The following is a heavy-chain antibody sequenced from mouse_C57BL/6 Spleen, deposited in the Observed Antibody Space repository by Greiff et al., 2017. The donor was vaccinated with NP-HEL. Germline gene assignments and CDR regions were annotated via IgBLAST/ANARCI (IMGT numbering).Heavy chain of an antibody. CDR3: ARYYGHYYAMDY. V-gene: IGHV1-64*01. CDR1: GYTFTSYW. Sequence: QVQLQQPGAELVKPGASVKLSCKASGYTFTSYWMHWVKQRPGQGLEWIGTIQPNSGSTNYNEKFKSKATLTVDKSSSTAYMQLSSLTSEDSAVYYCARYYGHYYAMDYWGQGTSVTVSS. CDR2: IQPNSGST. D-gene: IGHD1-2*01. J-gene: IGHJ4*01.